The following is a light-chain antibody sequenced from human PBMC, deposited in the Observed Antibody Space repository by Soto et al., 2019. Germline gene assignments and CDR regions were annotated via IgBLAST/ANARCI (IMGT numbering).Light chain of an antibody. CDR1: SSDVGGYNY. CDR2: DVS. J-gene: IGLJ1*01. Sequence: QSALTQPRSVSGSPGQSVTISCTGTSSDVGGYNYVSWYQQHPGNAPKLMIYDVSKRPSGVPDRFSGSKSGNTASLTISGLQAEDEADYYCCSYAGSYVFGTATKLTVL. CDR3: CSYAGSYV. V-gene: IGLV2-11*01.